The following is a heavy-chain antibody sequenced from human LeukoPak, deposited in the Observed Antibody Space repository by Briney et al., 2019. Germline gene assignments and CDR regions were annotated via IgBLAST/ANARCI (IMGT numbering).Heavy chain of an antibody. J-gene: IGHJ6*02. CDR2: ISSSSSYI. CDR3: AREAPIPSYYYRMDV. V-gene: IGHV3-21*01. Sequence: GGSLRLSCAASGFTFSSYSMNWVRQAPGKGLEWVSSISSSSSYIYYADSVKGRFTISRDNAKNSLYLQMNSLRAEDTAVYYCAREAPIPSYYYRMDVWGQGTTVTVSS. CDR1: GFTFSSYS.